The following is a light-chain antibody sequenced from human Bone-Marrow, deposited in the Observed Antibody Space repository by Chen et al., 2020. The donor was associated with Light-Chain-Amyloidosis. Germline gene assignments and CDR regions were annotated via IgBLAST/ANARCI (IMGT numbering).Light chain of an antibody. CDR2: AAS. J-gene: IGKJ5*01. V-gene: IGKV3-11*01. Sequence: EIVLTQSPATLSLSPGERATLSCRASQSFSSYLAWYQQKPGQAPRLLIYAASNRATGIPARFSGSGSGTDFTITISSLEPEDFAVYYCQQRSNWPLITFGQGTRLEIK. CDR1: QSFSSY. CDR3: QQRSNWPLIT.